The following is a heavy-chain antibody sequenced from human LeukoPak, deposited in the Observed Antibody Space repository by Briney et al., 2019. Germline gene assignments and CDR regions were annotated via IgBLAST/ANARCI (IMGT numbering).Heavy chain of an antibody. Sequence: SETLSLTCTVSGGSISSSSYYWGWIRQPPGKGLEWIGSIYYSGSTYYNPSLESRVTISVDTSKNQFSLKLSSVTAADTAVYYCARDTSIGLDYWGQGTLVTVSS. V-gene: IGHV4-39*07. J-gene: IGHJ4*02. CDR1: GGSISSSSYY. CDR3: ARDTSIGLDY. D-gene: IGHD3-16*01. CDR2: IYYSGST.